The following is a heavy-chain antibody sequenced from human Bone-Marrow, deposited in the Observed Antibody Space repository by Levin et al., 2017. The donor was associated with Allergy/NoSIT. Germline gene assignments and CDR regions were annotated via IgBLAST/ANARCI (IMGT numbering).Heavy chain of an antibody. CDR2: IYYSGTA. D-gene: IGHD3-10*01. CDR3: ARDWSLTNVRGVIKGMNAFDI. V-gene: IGHV4-30-4*01. CDR1: GGSISSGDYY. J-gene: IGHJ3*02. Sequence: LRLSCTVSGGSISSGDYYWNWIRQPPGKGLEWIGYIYYSGTAHYNATLKSRVTISIDTSKNHFSLNLISVTAADTAVYCCARDWSLTNVRGVIKGMNAFDIWGQGTMVTVSS.